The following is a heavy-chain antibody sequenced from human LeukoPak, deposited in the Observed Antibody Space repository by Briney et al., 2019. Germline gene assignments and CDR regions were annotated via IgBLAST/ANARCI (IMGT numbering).Heavy chain of an antibody. Sequence: ASVEVSCKTSGYTFISYYIHWVRQAPGQGLEWMGIINPSGGTTNYAQRFQGRITMTRDTSTSTVYMDLSSLRSEDTAVYYCARGGYCSGTICYNFDFWGQGTLVTVSS. CDR1: GYTFISYY. CDR2: INPSGGTT. CDR3: ARGGYCSGTICYNFDF. V-gene: IGHV1-46*01. D-gene: IGHD2-15*01. J-gene: IGHJ4*02.